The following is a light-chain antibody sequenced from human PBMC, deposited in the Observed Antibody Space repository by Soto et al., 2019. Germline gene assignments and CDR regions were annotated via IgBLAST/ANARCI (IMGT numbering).Light chain of an antibody. J-gene: IGLJ3*02. CDR2: EVT. Sequence: QSALTQPPSASGSPGQSVTISCTGTSSDVGAYKYVSWYQQYPGKAPKLMIYEVTKRPSGVPDRFSGSKSGNTTSLTVSGLQAEDEADYYCTSYVGLDIRVFGGGTKLTVL. CDR1: SSDVGAYKY. CDR3: TSYVGLDIRV. V-gene: IGLV2-8*01.